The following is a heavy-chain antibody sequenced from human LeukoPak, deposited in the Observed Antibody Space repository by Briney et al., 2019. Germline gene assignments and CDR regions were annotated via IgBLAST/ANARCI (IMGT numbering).Heavy chain of an antibody. CDR2: MNQDGSVK. CDR1: GFTFSAYW. CDR3: ARVPHSGYDGNEFDY. Sequence: GGSLRLSCAASGFTFSAYWMTWVRQAPGKGLEWVANMNQDGSVKHYVDSVKGRFTISRDNANSLYLQMNSLRAEDTAVYYCARVPHSGYDGNEFDYWGQGTLVTVSS. D-gene: IGHD5-12*01. J-gene: IGHJ4*02. V-gene: IGHV3-7*03.